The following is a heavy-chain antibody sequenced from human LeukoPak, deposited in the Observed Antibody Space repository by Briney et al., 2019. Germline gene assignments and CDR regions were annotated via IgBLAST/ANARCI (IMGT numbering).Heavy chain of an antibody. CDR3: AKDRQKAVAGTGYFQH. CDR1: GFTFSSYA. J-gene: IGHJ1*01. D-gene: IGHD6-19*01. Sequence: GWSLRLSCAASGFTFSSYAMSWVRQAPGKGLEWVSAISGSGGSTYYADSVKGRFTISRDNSKNTLYLQMNSLRAEGTAVYYCAKDRQKAVAGTGYFQHWGQGTLVTVSS. V-gene: IGHV3-23*01. CDR2: ISGSGGST.